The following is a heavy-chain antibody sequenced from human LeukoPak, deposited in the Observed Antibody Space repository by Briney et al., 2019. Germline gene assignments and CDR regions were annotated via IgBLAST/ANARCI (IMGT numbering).Heavy chain of an antibody. CDR1: GFTFSSYE. CDR2: IGSSGRTI. CDR3: ARDPLGSYHTGYFDC. V-gene: IGHV3-48*03. Sequence: GGSLRLSCAASGFTFSSYEMNWVRHAPGKGLEWVSYIGSSGRTIYYADSVKGRFTISRDNAKNSLYLQMSSLRAEDTAVYYCARDPLGSYHTGYFDCCGQGTLVTVSS. J-gene: IGHJ4*02. D-gene: IGHD3-10*01.